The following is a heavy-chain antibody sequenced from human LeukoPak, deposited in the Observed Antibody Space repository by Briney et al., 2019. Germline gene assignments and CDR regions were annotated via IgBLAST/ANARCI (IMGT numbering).Heavy chain of an antibody. D-gene: IGHD4-17*01. Sequence: GGSLRLSCTSSGFTFGDYAMSCFRQAPGPGLEWIGFIRSKAYRGTTEYAASVKGRFAISRDDSKSIAYLQMNSLKTEDTAVYYCTKGAYGYLDYWGQGTLVTVSS. CDR2: IRSKAYRGTT. J-gene: IGHJ4*02. V-gene: IGHV3-49*03. CDR1: GFTFGDYA. CDR3: TKGAYGYLDY.